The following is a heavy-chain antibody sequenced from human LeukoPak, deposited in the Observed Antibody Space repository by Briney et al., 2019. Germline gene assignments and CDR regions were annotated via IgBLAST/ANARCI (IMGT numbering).Heavy chain of an antibody. CDR2: VGAAGVT. CDR3: ARGLTGGLDF. J-gene: IGHJ4*02. Sequence: GGSLRLSCAASGFTFSSYDMHWVRQATGKGLEWVSSVGAAGVTYYAGSVKGRFTISRENAKRSLYLRMYSLRAGDSAVYYCARGLTGGLDFRGQGTLVTVSS. V-gene: IGHV3-13*01. D-gene: IGHD7-27*01. CDR1: GFTFSSYD.